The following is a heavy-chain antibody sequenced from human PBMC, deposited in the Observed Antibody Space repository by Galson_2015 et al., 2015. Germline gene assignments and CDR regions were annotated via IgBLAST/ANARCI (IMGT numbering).Heavy chain of an antibody. J-gene: IGHJ5*02. V-gene: IGHV3-7*05. Sequence: LRLSCAASGFPFSSYWMSWVRQAPGEGLEWVANIKQDGSEKYYVDSVKGRFTISRDNAKNSLYLQMNSLRAEDTAVYYCARDGTMVRGQVWFDPWGQGTLVTVSS. CDR2: IKQDGSEK. D-gene: IGHD3-10*01. CDR3: ARDGTMVRGQVWFDP. CDR1: GFPFSSYW.